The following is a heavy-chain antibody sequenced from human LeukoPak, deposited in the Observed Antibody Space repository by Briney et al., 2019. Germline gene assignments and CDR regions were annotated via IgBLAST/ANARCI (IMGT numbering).Heavy chain of an antibody. CDR3: ARDLTVCFDY. D-gene: IGHD2-21*02. Sequence: SETLSLTCTVSGGSISSSSYYWGWIRQPPGKGLEWIGSIYYSGSTYYNPSLKSRVTISVDTSKNQFSLKLSSVTAADTAVYYCARDLTVCFDYWGQGTLVTVSS. V-gene: IGHV4-39*07. J-gene: IGHJ4*02. CDR1: GGSISSSSYY. CDR2: IYYSGST.